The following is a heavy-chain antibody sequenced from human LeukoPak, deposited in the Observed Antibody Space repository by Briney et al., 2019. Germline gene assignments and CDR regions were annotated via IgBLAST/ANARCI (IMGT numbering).Heavy chain of an antibody. Sequence: SGGSLRLSCAASGFTFRNYGINWVRQAPGKGLEWVAVVLYDGSMKYYADSVKGRFTISRDNSENTVWLHVSSLGPEDTAVYYCARDPRGPTGYDSPGRDSFDYWGQGTLVTVSS. J-gene: IGHJ4*02. V-gene: IGHV3-30*03. CDR3: ARDPRGPTGYDSPGRDSFDY. D-gene: IGHD3-22*01. CDR2: VLYDGSMK. CDR1: GFTFRNYG.